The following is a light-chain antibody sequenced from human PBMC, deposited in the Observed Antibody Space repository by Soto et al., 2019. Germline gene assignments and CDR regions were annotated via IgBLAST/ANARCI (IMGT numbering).Light chain of an antibody. Sequence: QSALTQPASVSGSPGQSITISCTGTSSDVGGYNYVSWYQQHPGKAPKLMIYDVSNRPSGVSNRFSGSKSGNTASLTISGLQAEDEADYYCSSDTSSSTLLYVFGTGTKPTVL. CDR1: SSDVGGYNY. CDR3: SSDTSSSTLLYV. V-gene: IGLV2-14*03. J-gene: IGLJ1*01. CDR2: DVS.